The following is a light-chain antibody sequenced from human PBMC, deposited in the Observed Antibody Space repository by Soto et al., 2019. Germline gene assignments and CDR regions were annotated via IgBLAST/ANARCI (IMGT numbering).Light chain of an antibody. CDR2: TAS. Sequence: DIRMTQSPSSLSASVGDTVTITCRASQSISSHLNWYQQKPGKAPNLLMYTASNLQSGVPSRFSGSGSGTDFTLTISSLKPEDFATYYCQQSYSTPISFGQGTRLEIK. CDR1: QSISSH. V-gene: IGKV1-39*01. CDR3: QQSYSTPIS. J-gene: IGKJ5*01.